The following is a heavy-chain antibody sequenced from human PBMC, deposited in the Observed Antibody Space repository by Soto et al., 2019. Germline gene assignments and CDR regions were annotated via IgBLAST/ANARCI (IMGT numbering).Heavy chain of an antibody. Sequence: EVQLLESGGGLVQPGGSLRLSCAASGFTFSSYAMSWVRQAPGKGLEWVSAGSGSGGSTYYADSVKGGFTISRGNSKNTLYLQMNSPRAEDTAVYYCAKRGYSYGYVGAVDYWGQGTLVTVSS. J-gene: IGHJ4*02. V-gene: IGHV3-23*01. CDR1: GFTFSSYA. CDR3: AKRGYSYGYVGAVDY. CDR2: GSGSGGST. D-gene: IGHD5-18*01.